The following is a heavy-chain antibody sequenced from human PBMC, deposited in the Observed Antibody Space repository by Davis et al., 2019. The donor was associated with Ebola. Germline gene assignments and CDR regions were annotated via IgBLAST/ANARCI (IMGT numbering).Heavy chain of an antibody. J-gene: IGHJ5*02. D-gene: IGHD3-10*01. CDR2: IYYSGST. V-gene: IGHV4-39*01. Sequence: SETLSPTFTVPGCSISSSSYYWGWIRQPPGKGLEWIGSIYYSGSTYYNPSLKSRVIISVDTSKNQFSLKLSSVTAADTAVYYCASVPYYYGSGSPWGQGTLVTVSS. CDR1: GCSISSSSYY. CDR3: ASVPYYYGSGSP.